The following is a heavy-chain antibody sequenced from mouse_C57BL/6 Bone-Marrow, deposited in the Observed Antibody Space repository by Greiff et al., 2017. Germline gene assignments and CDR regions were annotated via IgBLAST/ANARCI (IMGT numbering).Heavy chain of an antibody. J-gene: IGHJ4*01. CDR2: IYPGSGNT. Sequence: QVPLQQSGAELVRPGASVKLSCKASGYTFTDYYINWVKQRPGQGLEWIASIYPGSGNTYYNETFKGKATLTAEKASSTAYMQLSSLTSEDSAVYFCARESYDKEGHCYAMDYWGQGTSVTVSS. CDR3: ARESYDKEGHCYAMDY. D-gene: IGHD2-12*01. V-gene: IGHV1-76*01. CDR1: GYTFTDYY.